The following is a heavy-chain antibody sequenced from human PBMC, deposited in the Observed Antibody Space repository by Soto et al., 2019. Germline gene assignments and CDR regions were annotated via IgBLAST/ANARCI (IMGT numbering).Heavy chain of an antibody. J-gene: IGHJ6*02. CDR1: GYSFTSYW. D-gene: IGHD3-3*01. Sequence: PGESLKISCKGSGYSFTSYWISWVRQMPGKGLEWMGRIDPSDSYTNYSPSFQGHVTISADKSISTAYLQWSSPKASDTAMYYCARHGPPNFWSGYYTGYGMDVWGQGTTVTVSS. CDR3: ARHGPPNFWSGYYTGYGMDV. V-gene: IGHV5-10-1*01. CDR2: IDPSDSYT.